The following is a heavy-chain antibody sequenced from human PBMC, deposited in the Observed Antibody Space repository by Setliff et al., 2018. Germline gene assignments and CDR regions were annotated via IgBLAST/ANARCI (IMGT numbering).Heavy chain of an antibody. CDR1: GFTFSDYY. D-gene: IGHD3-22*01. J-gene: IGHJ6*03. V-gene: IGHV3-11*01. Sequence: PGGSLRLSCAASGFTFSDYYMSWIRQAPGKGLEWVSYISNSGDIIYSVDSVKGRFSISRDNAKNSLYLQMNSLKTEDTAVYYCTRQTSPHPDSSGYYYDLTFYYYMDVWGKGTTVTVSS. CDR2: ISNSGDII. CDR3: TRQTSPHPDSSGYYYDLTFYYYMDV.